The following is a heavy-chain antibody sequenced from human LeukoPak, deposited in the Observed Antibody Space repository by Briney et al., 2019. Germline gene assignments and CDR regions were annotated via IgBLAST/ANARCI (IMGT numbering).Heavy chain of an antibody. V-gene: IGHV4-39*01. CDR1: GGSISSNYYY. CDR3: ARSIAIPADYYYYYYMDV. D-gene: IGHD2-2*01. J-gene: IGHJ6*03. Sequence: SSETLSLTCTVSGGSISSNYYYWGWIRQPPGKGLEWIGNIYYSGSTYYNPSLNSRVTISIDTSKNQFSLNLNSVTAADTAVYYCARSIAIPADYYYYYYMDVWGKGTTVTISS. CDR2: IYYSGST.